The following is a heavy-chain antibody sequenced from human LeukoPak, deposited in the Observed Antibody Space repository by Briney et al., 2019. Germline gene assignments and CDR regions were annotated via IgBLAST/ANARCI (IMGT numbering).Heavy chain of an antibody. CDR1: GFTFSSYA. CDR3: AKKAYSDFMWYFDY. J-gene: IGHJ4*02. Sequence: AGGSLRLSCAASGFTFSSYAMSWVRQAPGKGLEWVSGISGSGGSTYYADSVKGRFTISRDNSKNTLYLQMNSLRAEDTAVYYCAKKAYSDFMWYFDYWGQGTLVTVSS. D-gene: IGHD4-11*01. CDR2: ISGSGGST. V-gene: IGHV3-23*01.